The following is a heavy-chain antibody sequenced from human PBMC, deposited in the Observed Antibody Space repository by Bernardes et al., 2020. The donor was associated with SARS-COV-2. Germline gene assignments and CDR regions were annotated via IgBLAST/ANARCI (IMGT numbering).Heavy chain of an antibody. CDR2: VSGYDGKT. V-gene: IGHV1-18*01. J-gene: IGHJ4*02. CDR3: ARATTVTTWFDS. Sequence: ASVKVSCKASNYTFSSHGISWVRQSPGQGLEWVGWVSGYDGKTYYAERLQGRVTLTTDTSTRTAYMELGSLRSDDSGVYYCARATTVTTWFDSWGQGTLVTVSS. D-gene: IGHD4-17*01. CDR1: NYTFSSHG.